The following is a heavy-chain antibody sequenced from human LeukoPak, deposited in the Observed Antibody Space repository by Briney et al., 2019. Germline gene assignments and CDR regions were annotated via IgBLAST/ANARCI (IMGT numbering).Heavy chain of an antibody. Sequence: PGGSLRLSCAASGFTFSSYSMNWVRQAPGQGLEWVSSISSSSSYIYYADSVKGRFTISRDNAKNSLYLQMNSLRAEDTAVYYCARDWGSSGWRYYYYGMDVWGKGTTVTVSS. D-gene: IGHD6-19*01. CDR1: GFTFSSYS. CDR2: ISSSSSYI. J-gene: IGHJ6*04. V-gene: IGHV3-21*01. CDR3: ARDWGSSGWRYYYYGMDV.